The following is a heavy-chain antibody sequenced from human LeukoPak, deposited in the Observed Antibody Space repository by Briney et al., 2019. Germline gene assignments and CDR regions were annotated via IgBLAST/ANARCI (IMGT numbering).Heavy chain of an antibody. Sequence: GGSLRLSXAASGFIFINYGMHWVRHSPDKGLEWVTFIRFDGSTQYYADSVKGRFTISRDNSKDTLYLQMSSLRLEDTGVYYCAKEGGDGSPFDYWGQGILVTVSS. V-gene: IGHV3-30*02. CDR2: IRFDGSTQ. D-gene: IGHD5-24*01. CDR1: GFIFINYG. CDR3: AKEGGDGSPFDY. J-gene: IGHJ4*02.